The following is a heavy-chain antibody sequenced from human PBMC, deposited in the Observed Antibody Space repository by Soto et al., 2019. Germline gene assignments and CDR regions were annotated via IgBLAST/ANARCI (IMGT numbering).Heavy chain of an antibody. CDR2: ISWNSGNI. Sequence: EVQLVESGGGLVQPGRSLRLSCAASGFTFDDYAMHWVRQAPGKGLEWVSGISWNSGNIGYADSVKGRFTISRDNAKNSLYLQMNSLRTEDTALYYCAICRTATTPFDYWGQGTLVTVSS. V-gene: IGHV3-9*01. CDR3: AICRTATTPFDY. J-gene: IGHJ4*02. D-gene: IGHD4-17*01. CDR1: GFTFDDYA.